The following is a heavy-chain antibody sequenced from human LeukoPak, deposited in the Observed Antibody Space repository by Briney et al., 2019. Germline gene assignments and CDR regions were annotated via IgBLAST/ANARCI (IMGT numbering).Heavy chain of an antibody. CDR1: GGTFSSYA. Sequence: SVKVSCKDSGGTFSSYASSWVRPAPGQGLEWMGRIIPMFGTANYAQKLQGRVTITPDESTSTAYMELSSLRSEDTAVYYCARGQSSSSPNYYYYYYMDVWGKGTTVTVSS. V-gene: IGHV1-69*13. CDR3: ARGQSSSSPNYYYYYYMDV. CDR2: IIPMFGTA. J-gene: IGHJ6*03. D-gene: IGHD6-6*01.